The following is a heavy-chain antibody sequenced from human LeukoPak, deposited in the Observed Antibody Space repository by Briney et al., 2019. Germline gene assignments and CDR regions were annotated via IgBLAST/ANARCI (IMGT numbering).Heavy chain of an antibody. CDR3: ARPGQLGTFYYGMDV. Sequence: SETLSLTCAVYGGSFSGYQWSWIRQPPGKGLECIGEINHSGSTNYNPSLKSRVTISIDTSKNQFSLKLSSVTAADTAVYYCARPGQLGTFYYGMDVWGQGTTVTVS. V-gene: IGHV4-34*01. J-gene: IGHJ6*02. CDR2: INHSGST. D-gene: IGHD3-16*01. CDR1: GGSFSGYQ.